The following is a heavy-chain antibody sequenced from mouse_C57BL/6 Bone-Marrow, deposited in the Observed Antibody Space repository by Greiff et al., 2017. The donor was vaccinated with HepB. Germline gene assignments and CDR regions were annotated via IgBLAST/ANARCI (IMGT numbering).Heavy chain of an antibody. Sequence: VQLQQSGAELARPGASVKLSCKASGYTFTSYGISWVKQRTGQGLEWIGGIYPRSGNTYYNEKFKGKATLTADKSSSTAYMELRSLTSEDSAVYFCARFEGYYPAWFAYWGQGTLVTVSA. D-gene: IGHD2-3*01. V-gene: IGHV1-81*01. J-gene: IGHJ3*01. CDR3: ARFEGYYPAWFAY. CDR1: GYTFTSYG. CDR2: IYPRSGNT.